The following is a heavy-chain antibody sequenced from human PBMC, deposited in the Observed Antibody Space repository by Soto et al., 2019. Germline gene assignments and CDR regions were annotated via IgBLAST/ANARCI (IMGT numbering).Heavy chain of an antibody. CDR3: ARVGTAGAREFDP. Sequence: QVRLVQSGPELRKPGASVKVSCKASGYNFINYGFTWVRQAPGKGLEWMEWISTYTGDTRYSHKFQDRVTMTTNISTSTAYMELRSLKSDDTGVFFCARVGTAGAREFDPWGQGTLVTVS. V-gene: IGHV1-18*01. D-gene: IGHD6-19*01. CDR2: ISTYTGDT. J-gene: IGHJ5*02. CDR1: GYNFINYG.